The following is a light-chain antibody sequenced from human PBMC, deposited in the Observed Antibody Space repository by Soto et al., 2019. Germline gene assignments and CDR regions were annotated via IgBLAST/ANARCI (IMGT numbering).Light chain of an antibody. J-gene: IGKJ5*01. CDR3: QPSYSTPPIT. CDR2: AAS. Sequence: DIQISPCPSSLSASVGDRITITCRASQSISSYLNWYQQKPGKAPKLLIYAASSLQSGVPSRFSGSGSGTDFTLTISSLQPEDFATYYCQPSYSTPPITFGQGTRLEIK. CDR1: QSISSY. V-gene: IGKV1-39*01.